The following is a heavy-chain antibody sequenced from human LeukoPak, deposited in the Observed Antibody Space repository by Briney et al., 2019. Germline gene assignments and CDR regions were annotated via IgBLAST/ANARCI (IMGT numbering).Heavy chain of an antibody. J-gene: IGHJ4*02. CDR3: ARDYNWAFDY. Sequence: PGGSLRLSCATSGFTFNSDPMNWVRQAPGKGLEWVAHIRSDSKTIVYADSVKGRFTISRDNVKNSLSLQMNSLRAEDTAVYFCARDYNWAFDYWGQGTLVTVAS. CDR2: IRSDSKTI. V-gene: IGHV3-48*01. CDR1: GFTFNSDP. D-gene: IGHD1-20*01.